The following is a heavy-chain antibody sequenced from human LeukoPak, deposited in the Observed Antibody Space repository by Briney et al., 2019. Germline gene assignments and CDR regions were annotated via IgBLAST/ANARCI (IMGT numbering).Heavy chain of an antibody. CDR3: ARVMVRGVIIPVSFDY. D-gene: IGHD3-10*01. V-gene: IGHV1-69*01. CDR2: IIPIFGTA. J-gene: IGHJ4*02. CDR1: GGTFRSYA. Sequence: SSVKVSCKASGGTFRSYAISWVRQAPGQGLEWMGGIIPIFGTANYAQKFQGRVTITADESTSTAYMELSSLRSEDTAVYYCARVMVRGVIIPVSFDYWGQGTLVTVSS.